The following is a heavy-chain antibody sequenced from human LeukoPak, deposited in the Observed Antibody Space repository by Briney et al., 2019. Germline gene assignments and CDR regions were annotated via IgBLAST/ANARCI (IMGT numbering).Heavy chain of an antibody. CDR1: GFTFTNYW. CDR3: ARRFGARGESADFDY. J-gene: IGHJ4*02. D-gene: IGHD3-10*01. Sequence: PGKSLQISCKCSGFTFTNYWIGWVRQPPGKHLEWMGIIYPGDSDTRYSPSFQGQVTIPAAKSISTAYLQWSSLKASDTAMYYCARRFGARGESADFDYWGQGTLVTVSS. CDR2: IYPGDSDT. V-gene: IGHV5-51*01.